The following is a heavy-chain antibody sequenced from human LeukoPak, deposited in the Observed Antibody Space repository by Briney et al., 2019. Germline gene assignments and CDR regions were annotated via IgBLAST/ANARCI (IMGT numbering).Heavy chain of an antibody. Sequence: GGSLRLSCAASGFPVINSYVSWVRQAPGKGLEWVAFIRYDGSNKYYADSVKGRFTISRDNSKNTLYLQMNSLRAEDTAVYYCAKGPYSNYLNWFDPWGQGTLVTVSS. V-gene: IGHV3-30*02. CDR1: GFPVINSY. J-gene: IGHJ5*02. D-gene: IGHD4-11*01. CDR3: AKGPYSNYLNWFDP. CDR2: IRYDGSNK.